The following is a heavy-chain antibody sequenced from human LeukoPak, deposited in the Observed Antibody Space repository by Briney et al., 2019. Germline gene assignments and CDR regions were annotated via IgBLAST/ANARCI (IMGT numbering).Heavy chain of an antibody. D-gene: IGHD4-17*01. CDR1: GGTFNNSA. CDR3: ARDVHGDYGSGWFDP. Sequence: SVKVSCKTSGGTFNNSAISWVRQAPGQGLEWLGGIMPLFGTAGYVQKFQGRVTITKDESTRTVYLELTSLTSDDTAVYYCARDVHGDYGSGWFDPWGQGTLVSVSS. CDR2: IMPLFGTA. V-gene: IGHV1-69*05. J-gene: IGHJ5*02.